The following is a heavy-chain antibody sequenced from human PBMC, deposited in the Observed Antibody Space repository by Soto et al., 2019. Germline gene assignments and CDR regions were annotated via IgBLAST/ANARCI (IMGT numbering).Heavy chain of an antibody. D-gene: IGHD6-13*01. CDR2: MNPNTGST. CDR3: ARTMGGIAAAGSDF. J-gene: IGHJ4*02. V-gene: IGHV1-8*01. Sequence: QVQLVQSGAEVKKPGASVKVSCKASGYTFNTYDIEWVRLATGQGLEWMGSMNPNTGSTDYAQKFQGRVTMTMTTSISTAYLEMSRLRSDETAIYYCARTMGGIAAAGSDFWGQGTLVTVSA. CDR1: GYTFNTYD.